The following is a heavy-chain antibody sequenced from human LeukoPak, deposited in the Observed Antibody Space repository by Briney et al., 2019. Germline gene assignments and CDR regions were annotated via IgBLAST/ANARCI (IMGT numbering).Heavy chain of an antibody. V-gene: IGHV3-53*01. D-gene: IGHD7-27*01. CDR3: ARDLGYYGMDV. CDR1: GFTFSGYA. J-gene: IGHJ6*02. CDR2: IYSGGST. Sequence: GGSLRLSCAASGFTFSGYAMSWVRQAPGKGLEWVSVIYSGGSTYYADSVKGRFTISRDNSKNTLYLQMNSLRAEDTAVYYCARDLGYYGMDVWGQGTTVTVSS.